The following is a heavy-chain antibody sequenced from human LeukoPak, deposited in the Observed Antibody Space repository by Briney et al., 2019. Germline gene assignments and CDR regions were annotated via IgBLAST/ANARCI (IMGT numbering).Heavy chain of an antibody. CDR3: AKYYDILAGGAFDI. CDR1: GGSISSYY. J-gene: IGHJ3*02. D-gene: IGHD3-9*01. Sequence: PSETLSLTCTVSGGSISSYYWSWIRQPPGKGLEWIGYIYYSGSTNYNPSLKSRVTISVDTSKNQFSLKLSSVTAADTAVYYCAKYYDILAGGAFDIWGQGTMVTVSS. CDR2: IYYSGST. V-gene: IGHV4-59*01.